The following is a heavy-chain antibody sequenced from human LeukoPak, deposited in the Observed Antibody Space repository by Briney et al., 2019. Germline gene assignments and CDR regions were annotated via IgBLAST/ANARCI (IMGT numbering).Heavy chain of an antibody. CDR3: ARDLVTVTKGFDI. Sequence: ASETLSLTCTVSGGSISSYYWSWIRQPPGKGLEWIGYISYIGSTNYNPSLKSRVTISIDTSRNQFSLKLSSVTAADPAVYYCARDLVTVTKGFDIWGQGTMVSVSS. D-gene: IGHD4-17*01. J-gene: IGHJ3*02. CDR1: GGSISSYY. V-gene: IGHV4-59*01. CDR2: ISYIGST.